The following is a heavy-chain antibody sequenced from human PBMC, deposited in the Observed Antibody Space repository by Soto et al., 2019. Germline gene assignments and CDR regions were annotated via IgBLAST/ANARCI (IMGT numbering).Heavy chain of an antibody. CDR1: GGTFSSYA. CDR2: IIPIFGTA. J-gene: IGHJ4*02. D-gene: IGHD6-13*01. V-gene: IGHV1-69*13. Sequence: GASVNVSCKASGGTFSSYAISWVRQAPGQGLEWMGGIIPIFGTANYAQKFQGRVTITADESTSTAYMELSSLRSEDTAVYYCARAGSSPDPGFDYWGQGTLVTVSS. CDR3: ARAGSSPDPGFDY.